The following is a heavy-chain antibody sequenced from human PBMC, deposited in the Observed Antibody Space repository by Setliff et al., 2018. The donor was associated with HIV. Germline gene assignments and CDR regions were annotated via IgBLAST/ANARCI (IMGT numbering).Heavy chain of an antibody. J-gene: IGHJ3*02. V-gene: IGHV3-23*01. CDR2: ISGSGGST. CDR3: ARIGSDAFDI. CDR1: GFTFSSYA. Sequence: GGSLRLSCAASGFTFSSYAMSWVRQAPGKGLEWVSAISGSGGSTYYADSVKGRFTISRDNAKNSLYLQMNSLRAEDTAVYYCARIGSDAFDIWGQGTMVTVSS.